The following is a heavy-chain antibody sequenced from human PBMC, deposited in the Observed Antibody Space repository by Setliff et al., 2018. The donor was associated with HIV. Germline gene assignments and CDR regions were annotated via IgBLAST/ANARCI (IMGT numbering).Heavy chain of an antibody. CDR3: ARSTLGARGYAIPTPLEFDP. Sequence: SETLSLTCTVSDNSIRSYYWSWIRQPPGKGLEWIGYIYQTGTTSYNPPLRSRVSMSLDMSKNQFSLKLSSVTAADTAVYYCARSTLGARGYAIPTPLEFDPWGQGTLVTVSS. V-gene: IGHV4-59*01. D-gene: IGHD2-21*01. CDR2: IYQTGTT. J-gene: IGHJ5*02. CDR1: DNSIRSYY.